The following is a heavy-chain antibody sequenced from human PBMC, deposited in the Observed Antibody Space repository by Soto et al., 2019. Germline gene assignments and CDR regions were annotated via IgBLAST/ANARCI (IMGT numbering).Heavy chain of an antibody. D-gene: IGHD3-3*01. V-gene: IGHV4-59*01. J-gene: IGHJ6*03. CDR3: ARGVLEWLLRDSYYYYMDV. Sequence: QVQLQESGPGLVKPSETLSLTCTVSGDSISSSYWNWIRQAPGKGLEWIGYIDDTGSTNYNPSLKSRVTLSVDPSNHQYSSKLSSVTAADTAVYYCARGVLEWLLRDSYYYYMDVWGKGTTVTVSS. CDR2: IDDTGST. CDR1: GDSISSSY.